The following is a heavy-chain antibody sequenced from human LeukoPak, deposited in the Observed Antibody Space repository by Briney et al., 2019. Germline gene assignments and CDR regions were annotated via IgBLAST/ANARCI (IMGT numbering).Heavy chain of an antibody. D-gene: IGHD3-10*01. CDR3: AHAALQGVILTIPWSDP. J-gene: IGHJ5*02. CDR1: GFSLSTSGVG. CDR2: IYWDDDK. Sequence: SGPTLVNPTQTLTLTCTFSGFSLSTSGVGVGWIRQPPGKALEWLALIYWDDDKRYSPSLKSRLTITKDTSKNQVVLTMTNMDPVDTATYYCAHAALQGVILTIPWSDPWGQGTLVTVSS. V-gene: IGHV2-5*02.